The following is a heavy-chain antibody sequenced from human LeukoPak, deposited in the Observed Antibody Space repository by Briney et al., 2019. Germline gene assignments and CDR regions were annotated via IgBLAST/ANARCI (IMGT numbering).Heavy chain of an antibody. CDR1: GGPVSSGSYY. D-gene: IGHD2-21*02. CDR3: ARGTYCGGVCYHWFDP. Sequence: SETLSLTCTVSGGPVSSGSYYWSWIRQPPGKGLEWIGYIYYSGSTNYNPSLKSRVTISVDTSKNQFSLKLSSVTAADTAVYYCARGTYCGGVCYHWFDPWGQGTLVTVSS. CDR2: IYYSGST. V-gene: IGHV4-61*01. J-gene: IGHJ5*02.